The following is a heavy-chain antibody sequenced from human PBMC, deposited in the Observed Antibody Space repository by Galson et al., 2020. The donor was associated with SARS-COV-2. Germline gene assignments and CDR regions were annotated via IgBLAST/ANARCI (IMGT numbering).Heavy chain of an antibody. V-gene: IGHV1-2*02. CDR2: INPNSGGT. CDR1: GYTFTAYY. J-gene: IGHJ4*02. Sequence: ASVTVSCKASGYTFTAYYIHWVRQAPGQGLEWMGWINPNSGGTNYAQRFQGRVTMTGDTSISTAYMELRSLTSDDTAVYYCARDRISAPDDYDFWGQGTLVTVSS. CDR3: ARDRISAPDDYDF. D-gene: IGHD6-13*01.